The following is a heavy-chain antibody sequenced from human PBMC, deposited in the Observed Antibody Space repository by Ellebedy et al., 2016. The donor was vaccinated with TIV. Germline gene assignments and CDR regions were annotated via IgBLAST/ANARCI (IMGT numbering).Heavy chain of an antibody. CDR1: GFTFSTYV. V-gene: IGHV3-30-3*01. Sequence: GESLKISCAVSGFTFSTYVIHWVRQAPGKGLEWVALISFDGSNKYYADSVKGRFTISRDNSKSTLYLQMNSLRAEDTAVYYCARLGVIAAAGASDYWGQGTLVTVSS. J-gene: IGHJ4*02. CDR2: ISFDGSNK. CDR3: ARLGVIAAAGASDY. D-gene: IGHD6-13*01.